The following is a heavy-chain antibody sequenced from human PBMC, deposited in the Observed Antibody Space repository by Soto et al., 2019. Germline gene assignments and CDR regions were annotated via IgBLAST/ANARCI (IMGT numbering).Heavy chain of an antibody. CDR1: GFTFSSYE. CDR2: ISRSGSTI. D-gene: IGHD2-15*01. CDR3: ARDGRLWGYLYYYYGMDV. Sequence: EVQLVESGGGLGQPGGSLRLSCAASGFTFSSYEMNWVRQAPGKGLEWVSYISRSGSTIYYADSVKGRFTISRDNAKNSLYLQMNSLRAEDTAVYYCARDGRLWGYLYYYYGMDVWGQGTTVTVSS. J-gene: IGHJ6*02. V-gene: IGHV3-48*03.